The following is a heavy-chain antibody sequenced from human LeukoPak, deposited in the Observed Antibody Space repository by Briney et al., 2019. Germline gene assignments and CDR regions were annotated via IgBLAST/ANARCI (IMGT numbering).Heavy chain of an antibody. J-gene: IGHJ4*02. CDR3: ARGTDFDY. Sequence: GGSLRLSCAASGFTFRSYWMSWVRQAPGKGLEWVSVIYSGGSTYYADSVKGRFTISRDNSKNTLYLQVNSLRAEDTAVYYCARGTDFDYWGQGTLVTVSS. V-gene: IGHV3-53*01. CDR1: GFTFRSYW. D-gene: IGHD3-3*01. CDR2: IYSGGST.